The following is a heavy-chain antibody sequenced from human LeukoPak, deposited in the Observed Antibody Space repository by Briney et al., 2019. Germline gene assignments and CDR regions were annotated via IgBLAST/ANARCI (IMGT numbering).Heavy chain of an antibody. Sequence: SETLSLTCTVSGGSISSYYWSWIRQPPGKGLEWIGYIYYSGSTNYNPSLKSRVTISVDTSKNQFSLKLSSVTAADTAVYHCARSIGGVIVEDAFDIWGQGTMVTASS. CDR3: ARSIGGVIVEDAFDI. J-gene: IGHJ3*02. V-gene: IGHV4-59*01. D-gene: IGHD3-16*02. CDR2: IYYSGST. CDR1: GGSISSYY.